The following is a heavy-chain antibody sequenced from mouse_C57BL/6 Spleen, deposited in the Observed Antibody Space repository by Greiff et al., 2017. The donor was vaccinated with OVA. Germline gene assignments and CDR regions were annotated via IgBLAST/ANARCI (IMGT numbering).Heavy chain of an antibody. D-gene: IGHD2-3*01. CDR2: IDPSDSYT. J-gene: IGHJ1*03. V-gene: IGHV1-59*01. Sequence: QVQLQQPGAELVRPGTSVKLSCKASGYTFTSYWMHWVKQRPGQGLEWIGVIDPSDSYTNYNQKFKGKATLTVDTSSSTASMQLSSLTSEDSAVYDCAKGDGYYATNWDIDVWGKGTTVTVSS. CDR1: GYTFTSYW. CDR3: AKGDGYYATNWDIDV.